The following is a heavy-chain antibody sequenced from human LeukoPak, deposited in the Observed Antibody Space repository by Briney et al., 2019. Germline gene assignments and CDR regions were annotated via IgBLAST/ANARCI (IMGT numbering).Heavy chain of an antibody. V-gene: IGHV1-69*04. Sequence: SVKVSCKASGGTFSSNAISWERQAPGQGLEWMGRIIPILGIANYAQKFQGRVTITADKSTSTAYMELSSLRSEDTAVYYCARDGGSGSYGMDVWGQGTTVTVSS. CDR2: IIPILGIA. J-gene: IGHJ6*02. CDR3: ARDGGSGSYGMDV. D-gene: IGHD3-10*01. CDR1: GGTFSSNA.